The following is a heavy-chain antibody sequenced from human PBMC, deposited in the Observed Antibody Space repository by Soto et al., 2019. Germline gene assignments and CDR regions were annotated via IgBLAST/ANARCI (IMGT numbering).Heavy chain of an antibody. D-gene: IGHD3-16*01. V-gene: IGHV3-30*03. J-gene: IGHJ4*02. CDR3: TTAPWGSYAWGSYGGKY. CDR2: ISYDGSNK. CDR1: GFTFSSYG. Sequence: GGSLRLSCAASGFTFSSYGMHWVRQAPGKGLEWVAVISYDGSNKYYADSVKGRFTISRDNSKNTPYLQMNSLRTEDTAVYYCTTAPWGSYAWGSYGGKYWAPGTLVTVSS.